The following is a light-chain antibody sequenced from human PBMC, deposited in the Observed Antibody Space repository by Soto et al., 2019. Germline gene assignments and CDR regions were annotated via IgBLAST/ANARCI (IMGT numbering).Light chain of an antibody. V-gene: IGKV3-15*01. Sequence: EIVLTQSPPTLSLSPGERATLSCRASQSVSGTHLAWYQQKPGQAPRLLIYDTSTRATGIPARFSGSGSGTEFTLTISSLQSEDFAVYYCQQYSNWPPITFGQGTRLEIK. J-gene: IGKJ5*01. CDR2: DTS. CDR3: QQYSNWPPIT. CDR1: QSVSGTH.